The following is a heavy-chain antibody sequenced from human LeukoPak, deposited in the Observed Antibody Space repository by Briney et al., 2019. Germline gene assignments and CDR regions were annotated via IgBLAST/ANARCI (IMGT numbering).Heavy chain of an antibody. V-gene: IGHV3-7*01. D-gene: IGHD3-22*01. CDR2: IRQDGSEK. CDR1: GFTFSSYW. Sequence: GESLRLSCAASGFTFSSYWMSWVRQAPGKGLEWVANIRQDGSEKYYVDSVKGRFTISRDNAKNSLYLQMNSLRAEDTAVYYCARDIHYYDSSDSDSDIWGQGTMVTVSS. CDR3: ARDIHYYDSSDSDSDI. J-gene: IGHJ3*02.